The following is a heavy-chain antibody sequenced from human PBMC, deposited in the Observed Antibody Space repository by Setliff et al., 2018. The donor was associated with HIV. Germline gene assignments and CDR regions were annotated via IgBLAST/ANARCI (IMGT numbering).Heavy chain of an antibody. CDR3: ARLRITMIMMLNYFDY. Sequence: SETLSLTCTVSGGSISGSSYYWGWIRQPPGKGLEWIGSIYYSGSTYYNPSLKSRVTMSVDTSKNQFSLRLTSVTAADTTVYFCARLRITMIMMLNYFDYWGQGTLVTVSS. CDR1: GGSISGSSYY. J-gene: IGHJ4*02. D-gene: IGHD3-22*01. CDR2: IYYSGST. V-gene: IGHV4-39*07.